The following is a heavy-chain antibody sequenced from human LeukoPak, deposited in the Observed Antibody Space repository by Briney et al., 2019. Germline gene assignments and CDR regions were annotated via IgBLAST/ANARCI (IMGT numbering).Heavy chain of an antibody. CDR2: INHSGST. CDR1: GGSISSYY. Sequence: SETLSLTCTVSGGSISSYYWSWIRQPPGKGLEWIGEINHSGSTNYNPSLKSRVTISVDTSKNQFSLKLSSVTAADTAVYYCARRRGYDYTIDYWGQGTLVTVSS. CDR3: ARRRGYDYTIDY. J-gene: IGHJ4*02. V-gene: IGHV4-34*01. D-gene: IGHD5-12*01.